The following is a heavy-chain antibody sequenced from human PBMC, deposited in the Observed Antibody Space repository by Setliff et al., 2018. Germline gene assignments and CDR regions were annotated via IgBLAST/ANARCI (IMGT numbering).Heavy chain of an antibody. Sequence: ASVKVSCKASGYTFAGYYLHWVRQAPGQGLQWMGWINPNTGETDYAPRFQGRDTMTRDTSLSTAYMEVRSLRSDDTAVYYCARVLFGDLFSWFDPWGQGTLVTVSS. V-gene: IGHV1-2*02. CDR3: ARVLFGDLFSWFDP. D-gene: IGHD3-10*02. CDR2: INPNTGET. CDR1: GYTFAGYY. J-gene: IGHJ5*02.